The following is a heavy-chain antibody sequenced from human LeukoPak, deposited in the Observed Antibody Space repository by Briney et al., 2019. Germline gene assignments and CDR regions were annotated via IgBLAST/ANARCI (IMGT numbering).Heavy chain of an antibody. CDR3: ASGAYYDFWSGYQAVDN. J-gene: IGHJ4*02. D-gene: IGHD3-3*01. Sequence: SETLSLTSTVSGGSISSGGYYWSWIRQHPGKGLEWIGYIYYSGSTYYNPSLKSRVTISVDTSKNQFSLKLSSVTAADTAVYYCASGAYYDFWSGYQAVDNWGQGTLVTVSS. CDR1: GGSISSGGYY. CDR2: IYYSGST. V-gene: IGHV4-31*03.